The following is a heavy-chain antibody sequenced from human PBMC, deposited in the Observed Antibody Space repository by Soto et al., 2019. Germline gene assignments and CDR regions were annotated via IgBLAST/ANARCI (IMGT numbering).Heavy chain of an antibody. D-gene: IGHD3-16*01. CDR1: GGSISSYY. Sequence: PSDTLSLTCTVSGGSISSYYWSWIRQPPGKGLEWIGYIYYSGSTNYNPSLKSRVTISVDTSKNQFSLKLSSVTAADTAVYYCARDRGIRGARGPYFDYWGQGTLVTVSS. CDR3: ARDRGIRGARGPYFDY. CDR2: IYYSGST. V-gene: IGHV4-59*01. J-gene: IGHJ4*02.